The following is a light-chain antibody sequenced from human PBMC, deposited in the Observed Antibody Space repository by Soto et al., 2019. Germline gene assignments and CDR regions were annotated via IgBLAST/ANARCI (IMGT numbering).Light chain of an antibody. CDR1: SSDVGAHNF. CDR2: NVY. J-gene: IGLJ1*01. Sequence: QPASVSGSPGQSITISCTGTSSDVGAHNFVSWHQQHPGKAPKLMIYNVYDRPSGISYRFSGSKSGNTASLTISGLQGEDEADYYCSAYTVSRTYVFGTGTKVTVL. V-gene: IGLV2-14*03. CDR3: SAYTVSRTYV.